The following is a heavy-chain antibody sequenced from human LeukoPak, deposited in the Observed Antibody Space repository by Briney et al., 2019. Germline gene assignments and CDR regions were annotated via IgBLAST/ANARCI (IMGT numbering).Heavy chain of an antibody. CDR2: ISWNSGSI. J-gene: IGHJ3*02. V-gene: IGHV3-9*01. D-gene: IGHD2-21*02. Sequence: GGSLRLSCAASGFTFDDYAMHWVRQAPGKGLEWASGISWNSGSIGYADSVKGRFTISRDNAKNSLYLQMNSLRAEDTALYYCAKDISSCGGDCPDAFDIWGQGTMVTVSS. CDR3: AKDISSCGGDCPDAFDI. CDR1: GFTFDDYA.